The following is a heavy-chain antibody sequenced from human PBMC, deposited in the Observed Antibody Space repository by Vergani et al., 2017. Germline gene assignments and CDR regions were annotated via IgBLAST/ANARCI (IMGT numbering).Heavy chain of an antibody. CDR3: ARIVSSSPALDY. CDR1: GFTFSTYD. J-gene: IGHJ4*02. V-gene: IGHV3-13*01. Sequence: EVQLVESGGGLVQPGGSLRLSCAASGFTFSTYDMHWVRQATGKGLEWVSAIGTAGDTYYPGSVKGRFTISRENAKNSLYLQMNGLRAGDTAVYYCARIVSSSPALDYWGQGTLVTVSS. D-gene: IGHD6-6*01. CDR2: IGTAGDT.